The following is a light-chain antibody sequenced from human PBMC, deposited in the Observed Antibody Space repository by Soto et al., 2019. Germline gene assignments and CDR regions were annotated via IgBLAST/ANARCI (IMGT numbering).Light chain of an antibody. CDR3: QQRSNWPPALS. CDR2: DAS. J-gene: IGKJ4*01. V-gene: IGKV3-11*01. CDR1: QSVNNF. Sequence: EVVLTQSPATLSLSPGDRATLSCRAGQSVNNFLAWYQQKPGQTPRLLIYDASKRATGIPGRFSGSGSGTDFTLTISSLEPEDFAVYYCQQRSNWPPALSFGGGTKVDIK.